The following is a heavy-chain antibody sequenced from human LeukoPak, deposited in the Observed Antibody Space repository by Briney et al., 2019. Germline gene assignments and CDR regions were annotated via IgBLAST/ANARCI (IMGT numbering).Heavy chain of an antibody. CDR3: ARQREWELPLSWFDP. J-gene: IGHJ5*02. CDR1: GGSISSSSYY. CDR2: IYYSGST. D-gene: IGHD1-26*01. Sequence: SETLSLTCTVSGGSISSSSYYWGWIRQPPGKGLEWIGSIYYSGSTYYNPSLKSRVTISVDTSKNQFSLKLSSVTAADTAVYYCARQREWELPLSWFDPWGQGTLVTVSS. V-gene: IGHV4-39*07.